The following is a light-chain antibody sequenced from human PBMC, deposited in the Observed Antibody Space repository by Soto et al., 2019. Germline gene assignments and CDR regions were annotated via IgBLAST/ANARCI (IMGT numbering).Light chain of an antibody. CDR2: AAS. V-gene: IGKV1-8*01. CDR1: QGIRSS. CDR3: QQYFNYPVT. J-gene: IGKJ2*01. Sequence: AIRMTQSPSSLAASTGDRVTITCRARQGIRSSLAWYQQKPGKAPKFLIKAASTLQSGVPSRFSGSGAGTDVTLTISCLQSEDFATYYCQQYFNYPVTCGQGTKLEIK.